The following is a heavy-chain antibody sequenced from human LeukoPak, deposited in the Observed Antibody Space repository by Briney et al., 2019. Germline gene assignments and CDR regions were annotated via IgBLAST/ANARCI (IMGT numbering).Heavy chain of an antibody. CDR1: GFTFSNYA. V-gene: IGHV3-23*01. D-gene: IGHD2-2*01. CDR2: ISGSGGRT. CDR3: AKGFSIVVVPAAMSY. J-gene: IGHJ4*02. Sequence: GGSLRLSCAASGFTFSNYAMTWVRQAPGKGLEWVSGISGSGGRTYYADSEKGRFTISRDNSKNTLYLQMNSLRAEDTAVYYCAKGFSIVVVPAAMSYWGQGTLVTVSS.